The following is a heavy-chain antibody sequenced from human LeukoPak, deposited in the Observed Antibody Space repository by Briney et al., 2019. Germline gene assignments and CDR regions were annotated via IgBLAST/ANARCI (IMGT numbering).Heavy chain of an antibody. Sequence: SETLSLTCTVSGGSIRSSYYYWGWIRQPPGKGLEWIGYIYYSGSTYYKPPLKSRVTISVDTTKNQFSLKLSSVTAADTAVYYCARGSKKDYYDSSGYTNWFDPWGQGTLVTVSS. D-gene: IGHD3-22*01. V-gene: IGHV4-30-4*08. CDR3: ARGSKKDYYDSSGYTNWFDP. CDR1: GGSIRSSYYY. CDR2: IYYSGST. J-gene: IGHJ5*02.